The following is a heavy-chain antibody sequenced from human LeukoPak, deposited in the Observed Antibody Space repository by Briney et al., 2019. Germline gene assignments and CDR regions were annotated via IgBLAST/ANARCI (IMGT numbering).Heavy chain of an antibody. Sequence: SETLSLTCAVYGGSFSGYYWSWIRQPPGKGLEWIGEINHSGSTNYNPSLKSRVTISVDTSKNQFSLKLSSVTAADTAVYYCARHGSQLYSSPLSRAFFAYWGQGTLVTVSS. D-gene: IGHD6-19*01. V-gene: IGHV4-34*01. CDR1: GGSFSGYY. CDR2: INHSGST. J-gene: IGHJ4*02. CDR3: ARHGSQLYSSPLSRAFFAY.